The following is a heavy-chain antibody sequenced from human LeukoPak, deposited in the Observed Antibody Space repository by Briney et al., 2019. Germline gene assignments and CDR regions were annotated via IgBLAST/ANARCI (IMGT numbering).Heavy chain of an antibody. Sequence: SETLSLTCTVSGYSISSGYYWGWIRQPPGKGLEWIGSIYHSGSTYYNPSLKSRVTISVDTSKNQFSLKLSSVTAADTAVYYCAREGYSSGWSSYYFDYWGQGTLVTVSS. V-gene: IGHV4-38-2*02. CDR2: IYHSGST. CDR1: GYSISSGYY. J-gene: IGHJ4*02. CDR3: AREGYSSGWSSYYFDY. D-gene: IGHD6-19*01.